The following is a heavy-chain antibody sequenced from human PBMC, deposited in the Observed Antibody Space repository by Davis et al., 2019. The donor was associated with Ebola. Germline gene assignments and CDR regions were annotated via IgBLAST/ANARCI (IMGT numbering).Heavy chain of an antibody. CDR2: ISWNSGSI. J-gene: IGHJ4*02. D-gene: IGHD6-6*01. CDR1: GFTFDDYA. V-gene: IGHV3-9*01. CDR3: AKDIAARPWGLWDY. Sequence: SLKISCAASGFTFDDYAMHWVRQAPGKGLEWVSGISWNSGSIGYADSVKGRFTISRDNAKNSLYLQMNSLRAEDTALYYCAKDIAARPWGLWDYWGQGTLVTASS.